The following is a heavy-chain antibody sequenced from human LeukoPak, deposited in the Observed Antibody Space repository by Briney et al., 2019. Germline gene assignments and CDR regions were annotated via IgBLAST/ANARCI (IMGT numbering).Heavy chain of an antibody. CDR2: IYYSGST. CDR3: ARDLAGTFGPKTYYGMDV. D-gene: IGHD6-19*01. Sequence: SETLSLTCTVSGGSISSYYWSWIRQPPGKGLEWIGYIYYSGSTNYNPSLKSRVTISVDTPKNQFSLKLSSVTAADTAVYYCARDLAGTFGPKTYYGMDVWGQGTTVTVSS. V-gene: IGHV4-59*01. CDR1: GGSISSYY. J-gene: IGHJ6*02.